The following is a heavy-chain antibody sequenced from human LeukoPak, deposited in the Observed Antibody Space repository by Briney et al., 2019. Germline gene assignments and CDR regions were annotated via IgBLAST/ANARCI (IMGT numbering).Heavy chain of an antibody. CDR1: GFTFSSYW. Sequence: GGSLRLSCAASGFTFSSYWMSWVRQAPGKGLEWVANIKQDGSEKYYVDSVKGRFTISRDNAKNSLYLQMNSLRAEDTAVYYCARDPNEDSSGYYYVRDWGQGTLVTVSS. D-gene: IGHD3-22*01. CDR2: IKQDGSEK. CDR3: ARDPNEDSSGYYYVRD. V-gene: IGHV3-7*01. J-gene: IGHJ4*02.